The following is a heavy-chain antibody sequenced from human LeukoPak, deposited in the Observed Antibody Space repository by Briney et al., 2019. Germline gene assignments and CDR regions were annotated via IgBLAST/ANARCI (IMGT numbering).Heavy chain of an antibody. CDR2: VSSSGSTI. J-gene: IGHJ4*02. CDR3: ARDWRYCSGGSCYFRYFDH. D-gene: IGHD2-15*01. CDR1: GFTFSSYE. V-gene: IGHV3-48*03. Sequence: GGSLILFCSASGFTFSSYEMNCVLQAPGKGLEWVSYVSSSGSTIYYADSVKGRFTISRDNAQHSLYLQMNRLRAEDPAVYYCARDWRYCSGGSCYFRYFDHWGQGTLVTVSS.